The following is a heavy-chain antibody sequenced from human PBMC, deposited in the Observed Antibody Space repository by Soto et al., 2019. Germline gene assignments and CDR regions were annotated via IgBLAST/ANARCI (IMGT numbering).Heavy chain of an antibody. J-gene: IGHJ4*02. Sequence: PGGSLRLSFAASGFTFSSYGMHWVRQAPGKGLEWVAVIWYDGSNKYYADSVKGRFTISRDNSKNTLYLQMNSLRAEDTAVYYCARDGSWQQLARYFDYWGQGTLVTVSS. CDR1: GFTFSSYG. D-gene: IGHD6-13*01. V-gene: IGHV3-33*01. CDR3: ARDGSWQQLARYFDY. CDR2: IWYDGSNK.